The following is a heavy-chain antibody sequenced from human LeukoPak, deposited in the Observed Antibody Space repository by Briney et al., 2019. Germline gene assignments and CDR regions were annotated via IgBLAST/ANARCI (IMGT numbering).Heavy chain of an antibody. D-gene: IGHD6-13*01. CDR1: GFAFSSYW. Sequence: GGSLRLSCAASGFAFSSYWMNWVRQAPGKGLEWVSSISGGSIYIYYADSVKGRFTISRDNGKNSLYLQMNSLRAEDTAVYYCASDKTAQLDNYYYYMDVWGKGTTVTISS. J-gene: IGHJ6*03. CDR3: ASDKTAQLDNYYYYMDV. CDR2: ISGGSIYI. V-gene: IGHV3-21*06.